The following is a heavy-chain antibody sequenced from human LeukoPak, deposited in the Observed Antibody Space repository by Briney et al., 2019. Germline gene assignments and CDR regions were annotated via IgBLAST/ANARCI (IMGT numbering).Heavy chain of an antibody. V-gene: IGHV3-48*03. CDR1: GFTFSSYE. CDR2: TSGSGGTI. Sequence: GGSLRLSCAASGFTFSSYEMNWFRQAPGKGLEWVSHTSGSGGTIYYAESLKGRFTISRDNAKNSLFLQMNSLRAEDTAVYYCARGLFRAVSGYWGQGTLVTVSS. J-gene: IGHJ4*02. D-gene: IGHD3-10*01. CDR3: ARGLFRAVSGY.